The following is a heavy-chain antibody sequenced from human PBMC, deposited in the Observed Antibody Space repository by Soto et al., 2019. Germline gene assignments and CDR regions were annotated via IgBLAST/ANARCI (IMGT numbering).Heavy chain of an antibody. CDR3: ARGAAVAGTYFDH. V-gene: IGHV1-8*01. CDR1: GYTFTSYD. D-gene: IGHD6-19*01. J-gene: IGHJ4*02. Sequence: ASVKVSCNASGYTFTSYDINWVRQATGQGLEWMGWMNPNSGNTGYAQKFQGRVTMTRNTSISTAYMELSSLGSEDTAVYYCARGAAVAGTYFDHWGQGTMVTVTS. CDR2: MNPNSGNT.